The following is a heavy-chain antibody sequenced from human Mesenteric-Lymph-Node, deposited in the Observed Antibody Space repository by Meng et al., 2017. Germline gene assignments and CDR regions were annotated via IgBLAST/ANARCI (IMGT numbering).Heavy chain of an antibody. CDR2: TYYRSKWFT. J-gene: IGHJ4*02. D-gene: IGHD6-19*01. CDR3: ARSGSSGWIDY. CDR1: GDSVSRDSAA. V-gene: IGHV6-1*01. Sequence: QVQLQQSGPGLVKPSQTLSLTCVIFGDSVSRDSAAWIWIRQSPSRGLEWLGRTYYRSKWFTDYAVSVKSRITINPDTSKNQVSLLLKSMTPEDTAMYYCARSGSSGWIDYWGQGTLVTVSS.